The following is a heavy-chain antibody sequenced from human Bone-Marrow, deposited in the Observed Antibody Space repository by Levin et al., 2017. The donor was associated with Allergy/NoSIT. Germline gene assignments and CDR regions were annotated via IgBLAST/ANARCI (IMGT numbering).Heavy chain of an antibody. D-gene: IGHD3-10*01. CDR1: GFTFSDYY. CDR3: ATGEFMVRGVIINYYDYGMDV. CDR2: ISSSGSTI. J-gene: IGHJ6*02. Sequence: LSLTCAASGFTFSDYYMSWIRQAPGKGLEWVSYISSSGSTIYYADSVKGRFTISRDNAKNSLYLQMNSLRAEDTAVYYCATGEFMVRGVIINYYDYGMDVWGQGTTVTVSS. V-gene: IGHV3-11*01.